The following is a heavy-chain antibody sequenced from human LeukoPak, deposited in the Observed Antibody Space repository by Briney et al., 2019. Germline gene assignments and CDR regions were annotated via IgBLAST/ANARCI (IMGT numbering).Heavy chain of an antibody. D-gene: IGHD1-26*01. V-gene: IGHV4-61*02. Sequence: SQTLSLTCTVSGGSITGGDYDWSWVRQPAGKGLEWIGRIYTSGSTNYNPSLKSRVAISLDTSKNQVSLKLISVTAADTAIYYCARRVGWNAFDIWGQGTVVTVSS. CDR3: ARRVGWNAFDI. CDR1: GGSITGGDYD. CDR2: IYTSGST. J-gene: IGHJ3*02.